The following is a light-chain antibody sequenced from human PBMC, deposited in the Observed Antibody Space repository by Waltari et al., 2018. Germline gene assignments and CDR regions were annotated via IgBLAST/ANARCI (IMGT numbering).Light chain of an antibody. V-gene: IGLV2-14*02. CDR1: SSDVGSYDL. Sequence: QSALTQRASVSGSPGQSITISCTGTSSDVGSYDLVSWYQQHPGKAPRLIISDVTDRPSGFSHRFSGSKSGNTASLTISGLQAEDEADYYCSSFTTTTTLVFGGGTKLTVL. J-gene: IGLJ3*02. CDR2: DVT. CDR3: SSFTTTTTLV.